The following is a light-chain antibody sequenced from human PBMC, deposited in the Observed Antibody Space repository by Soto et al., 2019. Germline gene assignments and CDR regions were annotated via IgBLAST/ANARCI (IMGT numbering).Light chain of an antibody. CDR1: SSDIGGYNY. CDR3: GSSASSNTVL. Sequence: QSVLTQPASVSGSPGQSITISCTGTSSDIGGYNYVSWYQQHPGKAPKLMIYDVSDRPSGVSNRCSGSKSGNTASLTIPGSQAEDEDDYFCGSSASSNTVLFGGWTKVTVL. V-gene: IGLV2-14*03. CDR2: DVS. J-gene: IGLJ2*01.